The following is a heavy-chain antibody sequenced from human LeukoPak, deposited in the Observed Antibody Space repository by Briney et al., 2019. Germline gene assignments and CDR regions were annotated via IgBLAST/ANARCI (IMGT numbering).Heavy chain of an antibody. CDR3: AKDRGPQWWGSFDY. CDR2: INPHSGDT. Sequence: ASVKVSCKPSGYTFTGYYIHWVRQAPGQGLEWMGWINPHSGDTNYAQSFQGRVTMTRDTSISTVYMDLSRLRSDDTAVYYCAKDRGPQWWGSFDYWGQGTLVTVSS. CDR1: GYTFTGYY. V-gene: IGHV1-2*02. D-gene: IGHD3-16*01. J-gene: IGHJ4*02.